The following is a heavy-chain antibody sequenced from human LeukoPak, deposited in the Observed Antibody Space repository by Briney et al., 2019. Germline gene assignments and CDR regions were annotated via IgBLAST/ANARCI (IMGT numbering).Heavy chain of an antibody. CDR1: GGTFSSYA. Sequence: SVKVSCKASGGTFSSYAISWVRQAPGQGLEWMGGIIPIFGTANYAQKFQGRVTITADESTSTAYMELSSLRSEDTAVYYCARTRRCGGDCYSVHYFDYWGQGTLVTVSS. CDR3: ARTRRCGGDCYSVHYFDY. J-gene: IGHJ4*02. D-gene: IGHD2-21*02. V-gene: IGHV1-69*13. CDR2: IIPIFGTA.